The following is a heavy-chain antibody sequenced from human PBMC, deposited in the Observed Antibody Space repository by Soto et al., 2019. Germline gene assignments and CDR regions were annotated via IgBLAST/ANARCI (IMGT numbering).Heavy chain of an antibody. CDR2: ISYDGSNK. J-gene: IGHJ6*02. D-gene: IGHD6-13*01. CDR1: GFTFSSYA. Sequence: TGGSLRLSCAASGFTFSSYARHWVRQAPGKGLEWVAVISYDGSNKYYADSVKGRFTISRDNSKNTLYLQMNSLRAEDTAVYYCARGTPYSSSWYFYGMDVWGQGTTVTVSS. CDR3: ARGTPYSSSWYFYGMDV. V-gene: IGHV3-30-3*01.